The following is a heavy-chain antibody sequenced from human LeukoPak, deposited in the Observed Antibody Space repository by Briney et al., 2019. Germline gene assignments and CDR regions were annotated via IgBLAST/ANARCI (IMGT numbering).Heavy chain of an antibody. CDR1: GFTFSSYA. CDR2: ISYDGSNK. D-gene: IGHD4-11*01. Sequence: PGRSLRLSCAASGFTFSSYAMHWVRQAPGKGLEWVAVISYDGSNKYYTDSVKGRFTISRDNSKNTLYLQMNSLRAEDTAVYYCARGDYSNYDYYGMDVWGQGTTVTVSS. CDR3: ARGDYSNYDYYGMDV. V-gene: IGHV3-30-3*01. J-gene: IGHJ6*02.